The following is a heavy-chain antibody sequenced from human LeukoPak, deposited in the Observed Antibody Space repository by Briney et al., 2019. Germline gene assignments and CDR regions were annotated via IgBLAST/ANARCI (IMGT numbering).Heavy chain of an antibody. Sequence: ASVKVSCKASGYTFTGYYMHWVRQAPGQGLEWIGWISAYNGNTNYAQKLQGRVTMTTDTSTSTAYMELRSLRSDDTAVYYCARVDTIFGVVRGDYWGQGTLVTVSS. CDR3: ARVDTIFGVVRGDY. D-gene: IGHD3-3*01. J-gene: IGHJ4*02. CDR1: GYTFTGYY. CDR2: ISAYNGNT. V-gene: IGHV1-18*04.